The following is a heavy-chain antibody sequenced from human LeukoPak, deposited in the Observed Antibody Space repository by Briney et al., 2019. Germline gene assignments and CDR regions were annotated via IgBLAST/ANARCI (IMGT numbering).Heavy chain of an antibody. J-gene: IGHJ4*02. D-gene: IGHD5-18*01. CDR3: AREEVQLWLRNLYYFDY. CDR1: QATFSSYA. Sequence: SVKVSCKASQATFSSYAISWVRQSPGQRLEWMRRIIPILGIANYEQKFHGRVTITADKSTSTAYMELSSLRSEDTVVYYCAREEVQLWLRNLYYFDYWGQGTLVTVSS. CDR2: IIPILGIA. V-gene: IGHV1-69*04.